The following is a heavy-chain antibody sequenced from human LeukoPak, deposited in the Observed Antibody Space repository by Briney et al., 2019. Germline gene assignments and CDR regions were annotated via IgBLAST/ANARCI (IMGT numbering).Heavy chain of an antibody. V-gene: IGHV1-18*04. CDR2: ISAYNGKT. Sequence: ASVKVSCKASGYTFTSYGISWVRQAPGQGLEWMGWISAYNGKTNYAPKFQGRVTMTTDTSTSTAYMDLRSLRSDDTAVYYCTRDGPGYGDYINFDYWGQGTLVTVSS. D-gene: IGHD4-17*01. J-gene: IGHJ4*02. CDR1: GYTFTSYG. CDR3: TRDGPGYGDYINFDY.